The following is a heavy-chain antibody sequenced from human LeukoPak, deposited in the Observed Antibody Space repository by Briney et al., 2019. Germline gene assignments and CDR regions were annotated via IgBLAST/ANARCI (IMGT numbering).Heavy chain of an antibody. V-gene: IGHV3-33*08. CDR2: IWYDGSNK. CDR3: ARDRSYFDY. Sequence: PGGSLRLSCAASGLNVSRNYMSWVRQAPGKGLEWVAVIWYDGSNKYYADSVKGRFTISRDNSKNTLYLQMNSLRAEDTAVYYCARDRSYFDYWGQGTLVTVSS. CDR1: GLNVSRNY. J-gene: IGHJ4*02.